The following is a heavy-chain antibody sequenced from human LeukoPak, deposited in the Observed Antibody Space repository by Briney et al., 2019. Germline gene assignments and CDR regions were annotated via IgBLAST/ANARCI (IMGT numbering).Heavy chain of an antibody. CDR3: ARGKGYSYAALFDY. CDR2: IYPADSDT. CDR1: GYSFTSYW. V-gene: IGHV5-51*01. D-gene: IGHD5-18*01. J-gene: IGHJ4*02. Sequence: GESLKISCKGSGYSFTSYWIGWVRQMPGKGLEWMGIIYPADSDTRYSPSSQGQFTISADKSISTASLQWSSLKASDTAMYYCARGKGYSYAALFDYWGQGTLVTVSS.